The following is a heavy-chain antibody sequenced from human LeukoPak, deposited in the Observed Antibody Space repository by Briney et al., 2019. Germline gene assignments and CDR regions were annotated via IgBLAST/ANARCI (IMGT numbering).Heavy chain of an antibody. CDR3: ARECTYYDILTGYSHNWFDP. CDR2: INPNSGGT. CDR1: GYTFTGYY. V-gene: IGHV1-2*02. Sequence: ASVKVSCKASGYTFTGYYMHWVRQAPGQGLEWMGRINPNSGGTNYAQKFQGRVTMTRDTSISTAYMELSSLRSDDTAVYYCARECTYYDILTGYSHNWFDPWGQGTLVTVSS. D-gene: IGHD3-9*01. J-gene: IGHJ5*02.